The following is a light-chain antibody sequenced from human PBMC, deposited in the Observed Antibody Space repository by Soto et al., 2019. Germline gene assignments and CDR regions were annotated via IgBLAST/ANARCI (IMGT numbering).Light chain of an antibody. CDR2: DAS. V-gene: IGKV3-11*01. CDR3: QQHCNWPLT. CDR1: QSISSY. J-gene: IGKJ4*02. Sequence: DIEMTQSPASLSSSVGDRATITCRASQSISSYLAWYQQKPGQAPRLLIYDASNRATGIPSRFSGSGSGTDFTLTISSLQPEDFAVYYCQQHCNWPLTFGGGTKVDIK.